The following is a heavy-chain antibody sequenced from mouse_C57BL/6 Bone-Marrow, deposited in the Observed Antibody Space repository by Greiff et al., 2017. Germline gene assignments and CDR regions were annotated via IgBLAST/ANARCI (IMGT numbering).Heavy chain of an antibody. CDR1: GYTFTSYW. Sequence: QVQLQQPGAELAKPGASVKMSCKASGYTFTSYWITWVKQRPGQGLEWIGDIYPGSGSTNYNEKFKSKATLTVDTSSSTAYMQLSSLTSEDSAVYYCARDYSNYGGFAYWGQGTLVTVSA. V-gene: IGHV1-55*01. J-gene: IGHJ3*01. D-gene: IGHD2-5*01. CDR3: ARDYSNYGGFAY. CDR2: IYPGSGST.